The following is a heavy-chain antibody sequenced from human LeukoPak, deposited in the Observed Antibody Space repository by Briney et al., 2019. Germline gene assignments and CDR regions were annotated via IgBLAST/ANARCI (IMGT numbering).Heavy chain of an antibody. D-gene: IGHD5-24*01. CDR3: ARETVGYNLYYFDY. Sequence: SLRLSCAASGFTFSSYAMHWVRQAPGKGLEWVAVIPYDGSNKYYADSVKGRFAISRDNSKKTLYLQKNSLRAEDTGVYYCARETVGYNLYYFDYWGQGTLVTVSS. V-gene: IGHV3-30*09. CDR2: IPYDGSNK. J-gene: IGHJ4*02. CDR1: GFTFSSYA.